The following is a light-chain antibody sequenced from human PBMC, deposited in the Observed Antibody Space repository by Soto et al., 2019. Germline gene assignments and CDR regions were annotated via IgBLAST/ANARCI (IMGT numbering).Light chain of an antibody. CDR2: KVS. Sequence: DVLMTQSPLSLPVTLGQPASISCRSSQSLVYSDGNTYLNWFHQRPGQSPRRLIYKVSNRDSGVPDRFTCSGSGTDFTLTISRVEAEDVGVYYCMQGTHWPPTFGQGTNVDIK. J-gene: IGKJ1*01. CDR3: MQGTHWPPT. CDR1: QSLVYSDGNTY. V-gene: IGKV2-30*01.